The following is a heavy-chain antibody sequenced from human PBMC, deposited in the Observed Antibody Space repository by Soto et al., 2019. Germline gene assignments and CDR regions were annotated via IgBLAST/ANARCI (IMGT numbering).Heavy chain of an antibody. CDR3: AREMYYYDSSGYYSWNYFDY. D-gene: IGHD3-22*01. Sequence: ASVKVSRKASGYTFTSYGISWVRQAPGQGLEWMGWISAYNGNTNYAQKLQGRVTMTTDTSTSTAYMELRSLRSDDTAVYYCAREMYYYDSSGYYSWNYFDYWGQGTLVIVSS. J-gene: IGHJ4*02. V-gene: IGHV1-18*01. CDR1: GYTFTSYG. CDR2: ISAYNGNT.